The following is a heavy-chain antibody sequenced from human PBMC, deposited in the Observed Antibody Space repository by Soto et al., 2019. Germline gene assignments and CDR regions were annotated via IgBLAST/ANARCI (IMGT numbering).Heavy chain of an antibody. V-gene: IGHV3-66*01. CDR1: GFTVSTDW. CDR2: IRGGGNT. J-gene: IGHJ6*02. CDR3: VRENYYYGMDV. Sequence: EVQLVESGGGLVQPGGSLRLSCAASGFTVSTDWMYWVRQAPGKGLEWVSVIRGGGNTVYADSVEGRFTISRDNSKNTVYLQMNSLRVEDTAMYYCVRENYYYGMDVWGQGTTVTVSS.